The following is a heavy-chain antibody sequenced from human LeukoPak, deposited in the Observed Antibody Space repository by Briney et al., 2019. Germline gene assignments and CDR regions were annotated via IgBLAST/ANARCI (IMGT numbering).Heavy chain of an antibody. CDR3: ARPPGMTAAFDI. D-gene: IGHD1-1*01. Sequence: GGSLRLSCVASGFTFSNYEMNWVRQVPGKGLEWISYSTSSGNTVYYADSVKGRFTTSRDNAKNSLYLQMNSLRVEDTAVYYCARPPGMTAAFDIWGRGQWSPSLQ. CDR1: GFTFSNYE. V-gene: IGHV3-48*03. J-gene: IGHJ3*02. CDR2: STSSGNTV.